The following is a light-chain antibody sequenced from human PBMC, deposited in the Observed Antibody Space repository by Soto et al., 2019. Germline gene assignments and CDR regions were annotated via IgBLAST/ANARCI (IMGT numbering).Light chain of an antibody. CDR1: QSVGSTY. Sequence: EIVLTRSPGTLSLSPGERATLSCRASQSVGSTYLAWYQQKPGQAPKLLIYGVSSRATGIPDRFSGSGSGTHFTLTISRLDPEDFAVYYCQQYGTSPLTFGPATKVDI. V-gene: IGKV3-20*01. CDR3: QQYGTSPLT. CDR2: GVS. J-gene: IGKJ3*01.